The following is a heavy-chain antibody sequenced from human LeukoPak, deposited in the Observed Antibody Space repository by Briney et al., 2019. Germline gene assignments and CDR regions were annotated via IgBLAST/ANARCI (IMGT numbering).Heavy chain of an antibody. Sequence: PGASLRLSCAASGFTFSSYAMSWVRQAPGKGLEWVSTISGSGGSTYYADSVKGRFTISRDNAKNSLYLQMNSLRAEDTAVYYCARDRGSSWPGGFDYWGQGTLVTVSS. CDR3: ARDRGSSWPGGFDY. D-gene: IGHD6-13*01. CDR2: ISGSGGST. CDR1: GFTFSSYA. J-gene: IGHJ4*02. V-gene: IGHV3-23*01.